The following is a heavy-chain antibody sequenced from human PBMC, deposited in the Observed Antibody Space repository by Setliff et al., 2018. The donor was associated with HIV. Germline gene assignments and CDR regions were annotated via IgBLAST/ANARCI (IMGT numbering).Heavy chain of an antibody. D-gene: IGHD3-22*01. CDR3: ARVGYYDSSFDY. J-gene: IGHJ4*02. CDR2: IYYSGST. V-gene: IGHV4-31*03. CDR1: GDSITSGGYF. Sequence: SETLSLTCTVSGDSITSGGYFWSWIRQHPGKGLEWIGHIYYSGSTYYNPSLKSRVTISVDTSKNPFSLKLSSVTAADTAVYYCARVGYYDSSFDYWGQGTLVTVSS.